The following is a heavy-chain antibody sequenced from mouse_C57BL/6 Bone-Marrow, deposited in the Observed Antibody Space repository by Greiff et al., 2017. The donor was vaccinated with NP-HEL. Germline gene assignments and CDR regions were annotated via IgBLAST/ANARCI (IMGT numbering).Heavy chain of an antibody. CDR1: GYTFTDYN. V-gene: IGHV1-18*01. Sequence: VQLQQSGPELVKPGASVKIPCKASGYTFTDYNMDWVKQSHGKSLEWIGDINPNNGGTTYNQKFKGKATLTVAKSSSTAYMELRSLTSEDTAVYYCARPPDYGSSWFAYWGQGTLVTVSA. D-gene: IGHD1-1*01. CDR2: INPNNGGT. CDR3: ARPPDYGSSWFAY. J-gene: IGHJ3*01.